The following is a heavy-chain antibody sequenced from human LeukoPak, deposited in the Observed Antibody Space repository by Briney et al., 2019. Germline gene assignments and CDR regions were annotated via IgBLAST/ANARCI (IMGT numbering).Heavy chain of an antibody. CDR1: GGSFSGYY. CDR2: ISYDGSNK. J-gene: IGHJ4*02. CDR3: ARAYYDSSGYYDY. V-gene: IGHV3-30*03. Sequence: LSLTCAVYGGSFSGYYWSWIRQPPGKGLEWVAVISYDGSNKYCADSVKGRFTISRDNSKNTLYLQMNSLRAEDTAVYYCARAYYDSSGYYDYWGQGTLVTVSS. D-gene: IGHD3-22*01.